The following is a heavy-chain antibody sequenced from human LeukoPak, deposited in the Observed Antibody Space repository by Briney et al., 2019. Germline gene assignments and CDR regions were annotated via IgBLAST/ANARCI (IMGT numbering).Heavy chain of an antibody. CDR3: ARVGGGDFWSGYSNHYYMDV. D-gene: IGHD3-3*01. Sequence: PSETLSLTCTVSGGSISGYYWSWIRQPAGKGLEWIGRIYTSGSTNYNPSLKSRVTMSVDTSKNQFSLKLSSVTAADTAVYYCARVGGGDFWSGYSNHYYMDVRGKGTTVTVSS. V-gene: IGHV4-4*07. CDR2: IYTSGST. J-gene: IGHJ6*03. CDR1: GGSISGYY.